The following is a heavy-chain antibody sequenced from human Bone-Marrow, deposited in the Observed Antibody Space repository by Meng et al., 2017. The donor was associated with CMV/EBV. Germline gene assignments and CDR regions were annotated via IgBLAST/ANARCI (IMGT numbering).Heavy chain of an antibody. CDR1: GFTFSSYA. Sequence: GGFLRLSCAASGFTFSSYAMHWVRQAPGKGLEWVAVISYDGSNKYYADSVKGRFTISRDNSKNTLYLQMNSLRAEDTAVYYCARAKYSIAAPSDYWGQGTLVTVSS. J-gene: IGHJ4*02. V-gene: IGHV3-30-3*01. D-gene: IGHD6-6*01. CDR3: ARAKYSIAAPSDY. CDR2: ISYDGSNK.